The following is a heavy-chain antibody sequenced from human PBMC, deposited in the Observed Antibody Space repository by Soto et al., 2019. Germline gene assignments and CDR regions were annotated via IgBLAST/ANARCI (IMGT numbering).Heavy chain of an antibody. D-gene: IGHD3-22*01. CDR2: INHSGST. Sequence: QVQLQQWGAGLLKPSETLSLTCAVYGGSFSGYYWSWIRQPPGKGLEWIGEINHSGSTNYNPSLKSRVTISVDTSKNQFSLKLSSVTAADTAVYYCASRWLLPRRTGNYFGMDVWGQGTTVTVSS. J-gene: IGHJ6*02. CDR3: ASRWLLPRRTGNYFGMDV. V-gene: IGHV4-34*01. CDR1: GGSFSGYY.